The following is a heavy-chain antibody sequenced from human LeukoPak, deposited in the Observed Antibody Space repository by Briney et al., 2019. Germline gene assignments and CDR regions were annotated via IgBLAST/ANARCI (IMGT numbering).Heavy chain of an antibody. CDR2: ISDDGSHK. CDR1: GFTLRSYA. CDR3: AKEQGCSGSRCYSAIDY. D-gene: IGHD2-15*01. J-gene: IGHJ4*02. Sequence: PGGSLRLSCAASGFTLRSYAMHWVRQAPGKGLEWVAVISDDGSHKYYADSVKGRSTISRDNSKNTLYLQMNSLRVEDTAVYYCAKEQGCSGSRCYSAIDYWGQGTLVTVSS. V-gene: IGHV3-30*18.